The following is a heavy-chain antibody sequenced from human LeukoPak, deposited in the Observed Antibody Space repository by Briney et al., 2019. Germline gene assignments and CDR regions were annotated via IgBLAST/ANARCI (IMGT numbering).Heavy chain of an antibody. Sequence: SETLSLTCTVSGYSISSGYYWGWIRQPPGKGLEWIGSIYHSGSTYYNPSLKSRVTISVDTSKNQFSLKLSSVTAADTAVYYCARAYCSSTSCYFDYWGQGTLVTVSS. D-gene: IGHD2-2*01. CDR2: IYHSGST. CDR3: ARAYCSSTSCYFDY. J-gene: IGHJ4*02. V-gene: IGHV4-38-2*02. CDR1: GYSISSGYY.